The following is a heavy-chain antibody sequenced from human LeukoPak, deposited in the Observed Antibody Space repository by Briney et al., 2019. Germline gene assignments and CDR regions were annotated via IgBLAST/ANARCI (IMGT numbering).Heavy chain of an antibody. D-gene: IGHD2-15*01. Sequence: GESLKISCKASGYTFTNHWIGWVRQMPGKGLEWMGIIYPGDSDTRYSPSFQGQVTISADKSISTAYLQWSSLKASDTAMYYCARQATYTKADWYFDLWGRGTLVTVSS. CDR2: IYPGDSDT. CDR3: ARQATYTKADWYFDL. CDR1: GYTFTNHW. V-gene: IGHV5-51*01. J-gene: IGHJ2*01.